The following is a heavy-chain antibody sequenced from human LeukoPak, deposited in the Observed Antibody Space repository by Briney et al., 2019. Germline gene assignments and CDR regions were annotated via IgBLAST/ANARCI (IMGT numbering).Heavy chain of an antibody. CDR2: ISNDESAI. CDR3: AKESLSGGRGVRYYFDY. J-gene: IGHJ4*02. Sequence: PGGSLRLSCAASGFSFSSYWMHWVRQAPGKGPVWVSLISNDESAIIYADSVKGRFTISRDNSKNTLYLQMNSLRAEDTAVYYCAKESLSGGRGVRYYFDYWGQGTLVTVSS. D-gene: IGHD3-10*01. V-gene: IGHV3-74*01. CDR1: GFSFSSYW.